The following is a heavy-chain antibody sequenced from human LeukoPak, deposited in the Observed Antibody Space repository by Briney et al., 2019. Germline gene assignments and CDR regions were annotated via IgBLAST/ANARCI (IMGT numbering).Heavy chain of an antibody. Sequence: SETLSLTCTVSGGSISSSSYYWGWIRQPPGKGLEWIGSIYYSGSTYYNPSLKSRVTISVDTSKNQFSLKLSSVTAADTAVYYCVRVVPAAMVYYYYMDVWGKGTTVTVSS. CDR3: VRVVPAAMVYYYYMDV. CDR1: GGSISSSSYY. D-gene: IGHD2-2*01. J-gene: IGHJ6*03. V-gene: IGHV4-39*07. CDR2: IYYSGST.